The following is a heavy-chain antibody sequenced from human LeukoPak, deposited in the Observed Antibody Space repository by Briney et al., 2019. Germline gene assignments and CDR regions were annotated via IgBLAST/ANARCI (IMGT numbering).Heavy chain of an antibody. CDR1: GGTFSSYA. J-gene: IGHJ5*02. V-gene: IGHV1-69*13. D-gene: IGHD3-3*01. CDR3: ARGHPGLLRFLEWSQNWFDP. CDR2: IIPIFGTA. Sequence: ASVKVSCKASGGTFSSYAISWVRQAPGQGLEWMGGIIPIFGTANYAQKFQGRVTITADESTGTAYMELSSLRSEDTAVYYCARGHPGLLRFLEWSQNWFDPWGQGTLVTVSS.